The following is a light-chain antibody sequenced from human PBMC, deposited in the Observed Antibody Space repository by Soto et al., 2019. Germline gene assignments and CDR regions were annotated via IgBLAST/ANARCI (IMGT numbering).Light chain of an antibody. CDR1: QTISSW. Sequence: DIQMTQSPSNLSGSVGDRVTITCRASQTISSWSAWYQQKPGKAPKLLIYKASTLKSGVPSRFSGSGSGTEFTLTISSLQPDDFATYYCQHYNSYSETFGQGTKVDIK. J-gene: IGKJ1*01. V-gene: IGKV1-5*03. CDR3: QHYNSYSET. CDR2: KAS.